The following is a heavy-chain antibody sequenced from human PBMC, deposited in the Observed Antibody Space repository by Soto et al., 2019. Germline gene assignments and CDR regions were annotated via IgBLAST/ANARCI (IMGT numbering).Heavy chain of an antibody. CDR2: INAGNGNT. CDR1: GYTFTSYA. J-gene: IGHJ4*02. CDR3: ARDKITGLFDY. D-gene: IGHD2-8*02. V-gene: IGHV1-3*01. Sequence: ASVKVSCKASGYTFTSYAMHWVRQAPGQRLEWMGWINAGNGNTKYSQKFQGRVTITRDTSASTAYLDLNSVTAADTAVYYCARDKITGLFDYWGQGTLVTVSS.